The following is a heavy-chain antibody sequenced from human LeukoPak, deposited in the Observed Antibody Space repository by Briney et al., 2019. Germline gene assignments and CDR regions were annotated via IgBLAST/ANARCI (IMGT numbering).Heavy chain of an antibody. CDR3: ARGWGERGKCRGGTCNNPQFDY. CDR2: IGSDGTKK. CDR1: GFIFSDHP. V-gene: IGHV3-30*04. Sequence: SGGSLRLSCVASGFIFSDHPFHWVRQSPDKGLEWVALIGSDGTKKYYADSVQGRFTVSRENSKNTLFLQMNSLRVEDTAVYYCARGWGERGKCRGGTCNNPQFDYWGRGTLVTVSS. J-gene: IGHJ4*02. D-gene: IGHD2-15*01.